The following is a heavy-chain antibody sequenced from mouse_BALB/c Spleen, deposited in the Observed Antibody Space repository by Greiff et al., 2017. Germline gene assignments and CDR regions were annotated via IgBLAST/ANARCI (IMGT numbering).Heavy chain of an antibody. CDR2: IDPENGNT. CDR3: ARSGYDYSMDY. J-gene: IGHJ4*01. D-gene: IGHD2-2*01. CDR1: GFNIKDYY. Sequence: VQLQQSGAELVRPGALVKLSCKASGFNIKDYYMHWVKQRPEQGLEWIGWIDPENGNTIYDPKFQGKASITADTSSNTAYLQLSSLTSEDTAVYYCARSGYDYSMDYWGQGTSVTVSS. V-gene: IGHV14-1*02.